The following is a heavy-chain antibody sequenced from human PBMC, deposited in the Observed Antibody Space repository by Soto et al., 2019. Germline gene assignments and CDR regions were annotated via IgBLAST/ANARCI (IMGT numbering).Heavy chain of an antibody. CDR3: ASQVDPKCRFDP. CDR1: GGSISSGGYY. V-gene: IGHV4-31*03. D-gene: IGHD1-26*01. Sequence: SETLSLTCTVSGGSISSGGYYWSWIRQHPGKGLEWIGYIYYSGSTYYNPSLKSRVTISVDTSKNQFSLKLSSVTAADTAVYYCASQVDPKCRFDPWGQGTLVTVSS. J-gene: IGHJ5*02. CDR2: IYYSGST.